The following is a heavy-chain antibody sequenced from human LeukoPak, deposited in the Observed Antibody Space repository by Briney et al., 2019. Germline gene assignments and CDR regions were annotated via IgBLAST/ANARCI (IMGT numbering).Heavy chain of an antibody. CDR3: ARESPGIAAAGYYYYYMDV. CDR1: GGSISSSNW. V-gene: IGHV4-4*02. J-gene: IGHJ6*03. D-gene: IGHD6-13*01. Sequence: ASGTLSLTCAVSGGSISSSNWWSWVRQPPGKGLEWIGEIYHSGSTNYNPSLKSRVTISVDKSKNQFSLKLSSVTAADTAVYYCARESPGIAAAGYYYYYMDVWGKGTTVTVSS. CDR2: IYHSGST.